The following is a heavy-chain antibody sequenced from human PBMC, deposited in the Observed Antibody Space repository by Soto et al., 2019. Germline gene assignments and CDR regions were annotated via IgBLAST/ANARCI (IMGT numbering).Heavy chain of an antibody. V-gene: IGHV1-8*01. CDR3: ASIPXAYYYILNGYTTYDYYYGMDV. CDR1: GYTFTSYD. CDR2: MNPNSGNT. D-gene: IGHD3-9*01. J-gene: IGHJ6*02. Sequence: GASVKVSCKASGYTFTSYDINWVRQATGQGLEWMGWMNPNSGNTGYAQKFQGRVTMTRNTSISTAYMELSSLRSEDTAVYYCASIPXAYYYILNGYTTYDYYYGMDVWGQGTTVTVSS.